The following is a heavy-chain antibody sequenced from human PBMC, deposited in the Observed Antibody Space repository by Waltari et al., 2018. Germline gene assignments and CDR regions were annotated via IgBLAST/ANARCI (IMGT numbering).Heavy chain of an antibody. Sequence: EVQLLESGGGLVQPGGSLRLSCAASGFAFSTYAMTWFRQAPGKGLEWVSSISGSGDNTYYADSVKGRFTVSRDNSKNTLFLQMNSLRAEDRAVYFCAKDLTITMVQGVIPYYGMDVWGQGTTVTVSS. CDR1: GFAFSTYA. J-gene: IGHJ6*02. CDR3: AKDLTITMVQGVIPYYGMDV. D-gene: IGHD3-10*01. CDR2: ISGSGDNT. V-gene: IGHV3-23*01.